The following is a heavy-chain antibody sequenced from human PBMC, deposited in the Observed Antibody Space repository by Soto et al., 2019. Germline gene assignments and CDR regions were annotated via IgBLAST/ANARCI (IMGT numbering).Heavy chain of an antibody. V-gene: IGHV1-69*13. CDR3: ARQFDYDASGYYYAY. J-gene: IGHJ4*02. Sequence: ASVKVSCKASGGTFNKYTIDWVRQAPGQGLEWMGGIIPLFGTANYAQKFQGRVTITADEAATTAYMELSSLRSEDTAVYYCARQFDYDASGYYYAYWGQGTLVTVSS. D-gene: IGHD3-22*01. CDR1: GGTFNKYT. CDR2: IIPLFGTA.